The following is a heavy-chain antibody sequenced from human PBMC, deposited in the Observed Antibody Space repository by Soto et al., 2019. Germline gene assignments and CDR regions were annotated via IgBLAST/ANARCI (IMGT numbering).Heavy chain of an antibody. CDR1: GGSISSGDYY. V-gene: IGHV4-30-4*01. Sequence: QVQLQESGPGLVKPSQTLSLTCTVSGGSISSGDYYWSWIRQPPGKGLEWIGYIYYSGSTYYNPSLTSRVTISVDTSKNQFSLKLSSVTAADTAVYYCARDRHVADDYDSSGYYYGAYYFDYWGQGTLVTVSS. CDR2: IYYSGST. D-gene: IGHD3-22*01. CDR3: ARDRHVADDYDSSGYYYGAYYFDY. J-gene: IGHJ4*02.